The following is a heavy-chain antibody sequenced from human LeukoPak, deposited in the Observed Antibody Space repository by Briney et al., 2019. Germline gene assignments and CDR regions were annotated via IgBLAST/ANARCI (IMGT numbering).Heavy chain of an antibody. Sequence: GGSLRLSCAASGFTFSSYSMNWVRQAPGKGLEWVANIKQDGSEKYYVDSVKGRFTISRDNAKNSLYLQMNSLRAEDTAVYYCARVGIVGATGLLDYWGQGTLVTVSS. CDR1: GFTFSSYS. CDR3: ARVGIVGATGLLDY. J-gene: IGHJ4*02. V-gene: IGHV3-7*01. D-gene: IGHD1-26*01. CDR2: IKQDGSEK.